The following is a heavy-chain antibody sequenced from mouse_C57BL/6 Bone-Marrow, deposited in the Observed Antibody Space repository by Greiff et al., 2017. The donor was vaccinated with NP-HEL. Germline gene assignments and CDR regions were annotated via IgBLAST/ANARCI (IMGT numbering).Heavy chain of an antibody. CDR1: GFSLTSYG. D-gene: IGHD1-1*01. J-gene: IGHJ4*01. CDR2: IWRGGST. Sequence: QVQLQQSGPGLVQPSQSLSITCTVSGFSLTSYGVHWVRQSPGKGLEWLGVIWRGGSTDYNAAFMSRLSITTDNSKSQVFFKMNSLQADDTAIYDCARITTVVGGYAMDYWGQGTSVTVSS. V-gene: IGHV2-5*01. CDR3: ARITTVVGGYAMDY.